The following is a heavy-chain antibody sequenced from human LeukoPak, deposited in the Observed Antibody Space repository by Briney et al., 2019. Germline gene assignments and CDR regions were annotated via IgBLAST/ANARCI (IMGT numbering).Heavy chain of an antibody. CDR3: AKSAFLTDI. J-gene: IGHJ3*02. Sequence: PSETLSLTCTVSGGSISSYYWSWIRQPPGKGLEWIGYIYYSGSTNYNPSLKSRVTISVDTSKNQFSLKLSSVTAADTAVYYCAKSAFLTDIWGQGTMVTVSS. CDR1: GGSISSYY. D-gene: IGHD4/OR15-4a*01. V-gene: IGHV4-59*01. CDR2: IYYSGST.